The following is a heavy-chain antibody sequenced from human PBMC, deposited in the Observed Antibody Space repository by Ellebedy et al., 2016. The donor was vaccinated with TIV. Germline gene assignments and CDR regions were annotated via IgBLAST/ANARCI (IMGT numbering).Heavy chain of an antibody. V-gene: IGHV1-46*01. CDR3: ATLAGGNPPRREDY. J-gene: IGHJ4*02. CDR1: GYNFIRYY. Sequence: ASVKVSCKASGYNFIRYYIHCVRQAPGQGLEWMGIINPSDGGTNFAQKFQGRIIMTRDTSTSTVHIELSSLTSEDTAVYYCATLAGGNPPRREDYWGQGTLVTVSS. CDR2: INPSDGGT. D-gene: IGHD4-23*01.